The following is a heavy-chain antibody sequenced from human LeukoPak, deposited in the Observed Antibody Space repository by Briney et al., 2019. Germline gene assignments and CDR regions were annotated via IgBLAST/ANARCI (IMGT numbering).Heavy chain of an antibody. CDR3: TKGSADVLMWFGELSNWFDP. J-gene: IGHJ5*02. Sequence: GGSLRLSCAASGSTFGSSAMSWVRQAPGKGLQWVSGISGSGGSTYYADSVKGRFTISRDNFKNILYLQMNTLRVEDTAVYYCTKGSADVLMWFGELSNWFDPWGQGTLVTVSS. V-gene: IGHV3-23*01. CDR1: GSTFGSSA. CDR2: ISGSGGST. D-gene: IGHD3-10*01.